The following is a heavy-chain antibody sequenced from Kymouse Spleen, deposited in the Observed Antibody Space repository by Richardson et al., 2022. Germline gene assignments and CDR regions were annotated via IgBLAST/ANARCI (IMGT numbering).Heavy chain of an antibody. CDR1: GFTFDDYA. J-gene: IGHJ4*02. CDR3: AKDDGFDY. V-gene: IGHV3-9*01. D-gene: IGHD5-24*01. Sequence: EVQLVESGGGLVQPGRSLRLSCAASGFTFDDYAMHWVRQAPGKGLEWVSGISWNSGSIGYADSVKGRFTISRDNAKNSLYLQMNSLRAEDTALYYCAKDDGFDYWGQGTLVTVSS. CDR2: ISWNSGSI.